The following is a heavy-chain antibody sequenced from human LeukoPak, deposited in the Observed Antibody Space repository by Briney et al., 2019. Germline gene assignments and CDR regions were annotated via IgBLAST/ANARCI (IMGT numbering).Heavy chain of an antibody. CDR2: IGTSGSIM. V-gene: IGHV3-48*03. J-gene: IGHJ4*02. D-gene: IGHD3-22*01. CDR1: GFIFSRYE. CDR3: ARREFYDTSGYLFDY. Sequence: GGSLRLSCVASGFIFSRYEMNWVRQAPGKGLEWLSYIGTSGSIMSYADSVKGRFTISRDNAKNSLYLQMNSLRAEDTAVYYCARREFYDTSGYLFDYWSQGTLVTVSS.